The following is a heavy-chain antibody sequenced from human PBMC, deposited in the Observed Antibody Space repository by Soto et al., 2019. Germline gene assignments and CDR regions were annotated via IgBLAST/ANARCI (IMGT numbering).Heavy chain of an antibody. Sequence: QVQLVQSGSEVKKPGASVKVSCQASGYTFTAFYMNWVRQAPGQGLEWMGWVNPNTGVTKYAQKLQGRVTMTRDTSINTAYMELSGLTSDYTAVYYCTTLRLDPWGQGTLVTVSS. CDR3: TTLRLDP. D-gene: IGHD3-9*01. J-gene: IGHJ5*02. CDR1: GYTFTAFY. CDR2: VNPNTGVT. V-gene: IGHV1-2*02.